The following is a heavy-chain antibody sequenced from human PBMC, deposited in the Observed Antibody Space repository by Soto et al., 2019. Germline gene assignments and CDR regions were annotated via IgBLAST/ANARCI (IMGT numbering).Heavy chain of an antibody. V-gene: IGHV3-66*01. CDR1: GFTVSSNY. CDR3: ARDSDYGSGTLDY. CDR2: IYSGGST. D-gene: IGHD3-10*01. J-gene: IGHJ4*02. Sequence: PGGSLRLSCAASGFTVSSNYMSWVRQAPGKGLEWVSVIYSGGSTYYADSVKGRFTISRDNSKNTLYLQMNSLRAEDTAVYYCARDSDYGSGTLDYWGQGTLVTVSS.